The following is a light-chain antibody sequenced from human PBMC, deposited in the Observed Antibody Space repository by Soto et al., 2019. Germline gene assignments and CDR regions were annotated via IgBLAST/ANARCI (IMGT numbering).Light chain of an antibody. J-gene: IGKJ5*01. V-gene: IGKV3-15*01. CDR3: QHYHNWPPIT. CDR2: GAS. Sequence: EIVMTQSPATLSVSPGERATLSCRASQSVSSNLAWYQQKPCQAPRLLIYGASTWATGIPARFSGSGSGTKLTLTISSLQSEDCAGYYCQHYHNWPPITFGQGTRLEIK. CDR1: QSVSSN.